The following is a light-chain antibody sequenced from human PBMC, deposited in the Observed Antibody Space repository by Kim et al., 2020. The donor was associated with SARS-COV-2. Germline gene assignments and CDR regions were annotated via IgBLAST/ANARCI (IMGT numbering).Light chain of an antibody. Sequence: DIQMTQSPSYLSASVGDRVTITCRVSQSIGNYVNWYQQKPGKAPKLLIYAASSLGSGVPSRFSGGGSGTDFTLTISSLPPEDFATYYCQQSYSTPLTFGPGTKVDIK. CDR1: QSIGNY. J-gene: IGKJ3*01. CDR2: AAS. V-gene: IGKV1-39*01. CDR3: QQSYSTPLT.